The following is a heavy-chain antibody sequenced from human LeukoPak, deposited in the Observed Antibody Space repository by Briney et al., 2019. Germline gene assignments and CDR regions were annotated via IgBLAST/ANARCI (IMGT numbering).Heavy chain of an antibody. CDR3: ARGGVGATAC. CDR1: GGSISSGGYY. J-gene: IGHJ4*02. CDR2: IYHSGST. Sequence: PSQTLSLTCTDSGGSISSGGYYWSWIRQPPGKGLEWIGYIYHSGSTYYNPSLKSRVTISVDRSKNQFSLKLSSVTAADTAVYYCARGGVGATACWGQGTLVTVSS. D-gene: IGHD1-26*01. V-gene: IGHV4-30-2*01.